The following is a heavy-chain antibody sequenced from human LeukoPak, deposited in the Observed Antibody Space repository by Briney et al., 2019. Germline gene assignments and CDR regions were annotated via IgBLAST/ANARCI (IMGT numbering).Heavy chain of an antibody. V-gene: IGHV4-59*01. Sequence: PSETLSLTCTVSGGSISSYYWSWIRQPPGKGLEWIGYIYYSGSTIYNPSLKSRVTISVDTSKNQFSPKLSSVTAADTAVYYCARDRYYYDSSGYYYWFDPWGQGTLVTVSS. CDR1: GGSISSYY. CDR3: ARDRYYYDSSGYYYWFDP. J-gene: IGHJ5*02. D-gene: IGHD3-22*01. CDR2: IYYSGST.